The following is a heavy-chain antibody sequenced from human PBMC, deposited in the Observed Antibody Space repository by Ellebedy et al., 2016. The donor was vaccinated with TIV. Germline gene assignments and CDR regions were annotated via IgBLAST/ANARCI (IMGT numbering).Heavy chain of an antibody. CDR1: GFTFSSYS. CDR3: ASDLSALGLFDP. Sequence: GESLKISCAASGFTFSSYSMNWVRQAPGKGLEWVSSISSSSSYIYYADSVKGRFTISRDNAKNSLYLQMNSLRAEDTAVYYCASDLSALGLFDPWGQGTLVTVSS. CDR2: ISSSSSYI. V-gene: IGHV3-21*01. J-gene: IGHJ5*02.